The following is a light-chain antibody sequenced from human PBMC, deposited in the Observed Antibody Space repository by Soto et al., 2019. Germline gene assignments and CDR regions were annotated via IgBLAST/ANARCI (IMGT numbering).Light chain of an antibody. J-gene: IGLJ1*01. CDR2: GVT. V-gene: IGLV2-14*01. Sequence: QSVLTQPASVSGSPGQSITISCTGTSSDVGAYYSVSWYQHHPGKAPKLIIYGVTNRPSGVSNRFSGSKSGNTASLTISGLQAEDVADYHCSSYTSGSSHYVVGTGTKVAV. CDR1: SSDVGAYYS. CDR3: SSYTSGSSHYV.